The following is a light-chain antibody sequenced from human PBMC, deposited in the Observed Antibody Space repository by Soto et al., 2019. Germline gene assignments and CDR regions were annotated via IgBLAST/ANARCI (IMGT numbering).Light chain of an antibody. J-gene: IGKJ1*01. V-gene: IGKV3-11*01. CDR2: DAS. CDR3: QQRNNWPWT. CDR1: QSVRNY. Sequence: EIVLTQSPATLSLSPGERATLSCRASQSVRNYLAWYQQKPGQAPTLLIYDASSRATGIPGRFNGSGSGTDFTLTGSGLEVEDFAVYYCQQRNNWPWTFVQGTKVEIK.